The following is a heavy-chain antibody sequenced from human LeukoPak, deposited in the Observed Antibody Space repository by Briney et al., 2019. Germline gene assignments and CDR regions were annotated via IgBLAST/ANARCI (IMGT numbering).Heavy chain of an antibody. CDR3: ARVGYSYGYWFDP. V-gene: IGHV3-30-3*01. CDR1: GFTFSSYA. J-gene: IGHJ5*02. Sequence: GGSLRLSCAASGFTFSSYAMHWVRQAPGKGLEWVAVISYDGSNKYYADSVKGRFTISRDNSKNTLYLQMNSLRAEDTAVYYCARVGYSYGYWFDPWGQGTLVTVSS. D-gene: IGHD5-18*01. CDR2: ISYDGSNK.